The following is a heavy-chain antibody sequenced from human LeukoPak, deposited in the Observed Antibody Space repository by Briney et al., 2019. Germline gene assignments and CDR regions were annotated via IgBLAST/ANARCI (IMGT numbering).Heavy chain of an antibody. V-gene: IGHV1-2*02. Sequence: VASVKVSCKASGYTFTGYYMHWVRQAPGQGLEWMGWINPNSGGTNYAQKFQGRVTMTRDTSISTTYMELSRLRSDDTAVYYCARAGSYDYAWGSWGQGTLVTVSS. CDR2: INPNSGGT. D-gene: IGHD3-16*01. J-gene: IGHJ4*02. CDR1: GYTFTGYY. CDR3: ARAGSYDYAWGS.